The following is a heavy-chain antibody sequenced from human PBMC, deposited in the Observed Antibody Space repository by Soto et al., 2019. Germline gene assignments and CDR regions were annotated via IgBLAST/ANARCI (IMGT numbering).Heavy chain of an antibody. V-gene: IGHV1-69*13. Sequence: ASVKVSCKASGGTFSSYAISWVRQAPGQGLEWMGGIIPIFGTANYAQKFQGRVTITADESTSTAYMELSSLRSEDTAVYYCAITGYSSSWYYFDYWGQGTLVTVSS. D-gene: IGHD6-13*01. J-gene: IGHJ4*02. CDR1: GGTFSSYA. CDR2: IIPIFGTA. CDR3: AITGYSSSWYYFDY.